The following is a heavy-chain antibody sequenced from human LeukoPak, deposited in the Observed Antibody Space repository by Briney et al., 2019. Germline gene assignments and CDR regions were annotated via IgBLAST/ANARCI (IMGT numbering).Heavy chain of an antibody. J-gene: IGHJ4*02. Sequence: PGGSLRLSCAASGFTFSSYAMHWVRQAPGKGLEWVAVISYDGSNKYYADSVKGRFTISRDNSKNTLYLQMNGLRAEDTAVYYCAREEGYYDSSGYYDYWGQGTLVTVSS. CDR3: AREEGYYDSSGYYDY. CDR1: GFTFSSYA. V-gene: IGHV3-30*04. CDR2: ISYDGSNK. D-gene: IGHD3-22*01.